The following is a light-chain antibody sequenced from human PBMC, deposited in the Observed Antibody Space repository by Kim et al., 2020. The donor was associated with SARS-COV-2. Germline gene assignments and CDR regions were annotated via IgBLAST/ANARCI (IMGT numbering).Light chain of an antibody. V-gene: IGLV7-46*01. CDR2: DTN. J-gene: IGLJ3*02. CDR3: LLYYSGDRV. CDR1: AGAVTSRHY. Sequence: PGGALPLPCDSSAGAVTSRHYPYWVQQRPGQAPRTLIYDTNKKHSWTPARFSGSLLGGKPALTLSGALPEDEADYYCLLYYSGDRVFGRGTKLTVL.